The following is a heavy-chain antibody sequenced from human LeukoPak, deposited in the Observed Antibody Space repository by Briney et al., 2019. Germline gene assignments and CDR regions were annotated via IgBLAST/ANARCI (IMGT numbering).Heavy chain of an antibody. CDR3: ARDSRRELLHAFDI. D-gene: IGHD1-26*01. Sequence: SETLSLTCAVYGGSFSGYYWSWIRQPPGKGLEWIGEINHSGTTNYNPSLKSRVTISVDTSKNQFSLKLSSVTAADTAVYYCARDSRRELLHAFDIWGQGTMVTVSS. J-gene: IGHJ3*02. CDR1: GGSFSGYY. V-gene: IGHV4-34*01. CDR2: INHSGTT.